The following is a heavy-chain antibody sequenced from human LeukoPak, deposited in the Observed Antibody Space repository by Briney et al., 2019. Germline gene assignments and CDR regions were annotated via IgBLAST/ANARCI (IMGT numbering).Heavy chain of an antibody. CDR2: ISSSGSIT. Sequence: GSLRLSCVASGFTLSSHNINWVRQAPGKGLEWASHISSSGSITYYGDSVKGRITISRDNAKNSVSLYMNSLRAEDSAVYYCARPGITAFDIWGQGTMVTVSS. J-gene: IGHJ3*02. V-gene: IGHV3-48*01. D-gene: IGHD3-10*01. CDR1: GFTLSSHN. CDR3: ARPGITAFDI.